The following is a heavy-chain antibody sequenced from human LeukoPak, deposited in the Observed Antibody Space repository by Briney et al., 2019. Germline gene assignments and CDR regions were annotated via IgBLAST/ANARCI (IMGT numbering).Heavy chain of an antibody. CDR3: ARKASSSGWSYFDY. CDR1: GGTFSSYA. V-gene: IGHV1-18*01. J-gene: IGHJ4*02. CDR2: ISIVSNSTT. Sequence: ASVKVSCKASGGTFSSYAISWVRQAPGQGLEWMGWISIVSNSTTYYAPKFQGRVTMTTDTSTSTAYMELRSLRSDDTAVYFCARKASSSGWSYFDYWGQGTLVTVSS. D-gene: IGHD6-19*01.